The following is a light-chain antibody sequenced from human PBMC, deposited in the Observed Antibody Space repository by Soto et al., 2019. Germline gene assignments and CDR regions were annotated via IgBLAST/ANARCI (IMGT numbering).Light chain of an antibody. Sequence: DIVMTQSPDSLAVSLGERATINCKSSQCILNRSNNKNYLTWYQQKPGQPPKLLIYWASTRESGVPDRFSGSGSGTDFTLTISSLQAEDVAVYYCQQYYKSKWTFGQGTKVEIK. CDR1: QCILNRSNNKNY. V-gene: IGKV4-1*01. CDR3: QQYYKSKWT. J-gene: IGKJ1*01. CDR2: WAS.